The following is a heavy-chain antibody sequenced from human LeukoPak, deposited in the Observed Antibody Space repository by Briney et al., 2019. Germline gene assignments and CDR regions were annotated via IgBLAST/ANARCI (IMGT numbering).Heavy chain of an antibody. D-gene: IGHD5-12*01. Sequence: PGGSLRLSRAASGFTFRRYWMRWVRQPPGKGVAGVANIKQDGSERYYVDSVKGRFTISRDNAKNSLYLQMNSRRAEDTAVYYCAVIRVSGYETFYFNYWGQGTLVTVSS. V-gene: IGHV3-7*01. CDR1: GFTFRRYW. CDR2: IKQDGSER. CDR3: AVIRVSGYETFYFNY. J-gene: IGHJ4*02.